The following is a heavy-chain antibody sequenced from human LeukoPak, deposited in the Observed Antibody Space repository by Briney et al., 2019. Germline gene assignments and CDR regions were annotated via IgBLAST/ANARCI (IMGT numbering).Heavy chain of an antibody. D-gene: IGHD5-18*01. CDR3: AKRIQSAMATGY. CDR1: GFTFSSYA. Sequence: GGSLRLSWAASGFTFSSYAMSWVRQAPGKGLEWVSAIRGSGGSTNYGDSVKGRFTISRDNSKNTLYLQMNSLRAEATAVYYCAKRIQSAMATGYWGQGTLVTVSS. J-gene: IGHJ4*02. V-gene: IGHV3-23*01. CDR2: IRGSGGST.